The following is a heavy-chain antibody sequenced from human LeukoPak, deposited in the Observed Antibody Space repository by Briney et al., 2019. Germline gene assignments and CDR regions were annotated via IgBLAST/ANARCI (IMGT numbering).Heavy chain of an antibody. D-gene: IGHD3-22*01. CDR2: IYHSGST. CDR3: ARQGVVITTSVAFDI. Sequence: SGTLSLTCAVSGGSISSSNWWSWVRQPPGKGLEWIGEIYHSGSTNYNPSLKSRVTISVDKSENQFSLKLSSVTAADTAVYYCARQGVVITTSVAFDIWGQGTMVTVSS. CDR1: GGSISSSNW. J-gene: IGHJ3*02. V-gene: IGHV4-4*02.